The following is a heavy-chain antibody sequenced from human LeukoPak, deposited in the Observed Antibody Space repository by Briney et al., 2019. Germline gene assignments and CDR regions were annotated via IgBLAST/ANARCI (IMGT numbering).Heavy chain of an antibody. J-gene: IGHJ5*02. CDR3: ARFGGYGSGSYSNWFDP. Sequence: PGGSLRLSCAASGFTFSDYYMSWFRQAPGKGLEWVSYISSSSSYTNYADSVKGRFTISRDNAKNSLYLQMNSLRAEDTAVYYCARFGGYGSGSYSNWFDPWGQGTLVTVSS. CDR1: GFTFSDYY. V-gene: IGHV3-11*06. CDR2: ISSSSSYT. D-gene: IGHD3-10*01.